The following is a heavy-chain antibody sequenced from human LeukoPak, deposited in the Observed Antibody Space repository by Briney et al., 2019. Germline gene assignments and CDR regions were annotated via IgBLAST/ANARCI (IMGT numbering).Heavy chain of an antibody. CDR1: GFTFSSYE. CDR2: ISSSGSTI. V-gene: IGHV3-48*03. J-gene: IGHJ4*02. Sequence: GGSLRLSCAAPGFTFSSYEMNWVRQDPGKGLEWVSDISSSGSTIYYADSVKGRFTISRDNAKNSLYLQMNSLRAEDTAVYYCACGGGGGDYWGQGTLVTVSS. CDR3: ACGGGGGDY. D-gene: IGHD3-16*01.